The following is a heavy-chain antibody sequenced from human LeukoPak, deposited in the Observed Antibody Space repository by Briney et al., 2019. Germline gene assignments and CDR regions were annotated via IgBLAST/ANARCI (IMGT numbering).Heavy chain of an antibody. V-gene: IGHV3-30*02. CDR3: ANGNRCTSPNCLGYYYFYMDV. Sequence: QSGGSLRLSCAASGFTFSSYGMHWVRQAPGKGLEWVAFIRYDGSNKYYADSVKGRFTISRDNSRDTLYLQMNSLRAEDTAVYYCANGNRCTSPNCLGYYYFYMDVWGKGTTVTVSS. D-gene: IGHD2-8*01. CDR1: GFTFSSYG. J-gene: IGHJ6*03. CDR2: IRYDGSNK.